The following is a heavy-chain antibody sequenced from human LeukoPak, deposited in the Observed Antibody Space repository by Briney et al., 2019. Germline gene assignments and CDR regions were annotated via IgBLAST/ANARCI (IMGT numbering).Heavy chain of an antibody. CDR1: GFTFSSYS. CDR3: ARDHSSSIDC. CDR2: ISSSSSYI. J-gene: IGHJ4*02. V-gene: IGHV3-21*01. D-gene: IGHD6-13*01. Sequence: PGGSLRLSCAASGFTFSSYSMKWVRQAPGKGLEWVSSISSSSSYIYYADSVKGRFNISRDNAKSSLYLQMNSLRAEDTAVYYCARDHSSSIDCWGQGTLVTVSS.